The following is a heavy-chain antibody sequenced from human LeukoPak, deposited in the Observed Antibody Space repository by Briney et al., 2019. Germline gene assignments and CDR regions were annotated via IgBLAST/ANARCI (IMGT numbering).Heavy chain of an antibody. D-gene: IGHD3-10*01. CDR3: AITMVRGVLYYFDY. V-gene: IGHV1-18*01. Sequence: ASVKVSCKASGYTFTSYGISWVRQAPGQGLEWMGWISAYSGNTNYAQKLQGRVTMTTDTSTSTAYMELRSLRSDDTAVYYCAITMVRGVLYYFDYWGQGTLVTVSS. CDR2: ISAYSGNT. J-gene: IGHJ4*02. CDR1: GYTFTSYG.